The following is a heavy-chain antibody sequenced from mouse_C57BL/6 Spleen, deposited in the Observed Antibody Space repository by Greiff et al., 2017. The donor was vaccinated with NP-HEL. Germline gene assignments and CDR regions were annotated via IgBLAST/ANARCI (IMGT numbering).Heavy chain of an antibody. D-gene: IGHD1-1*01. J-gene: IGHJ4*01. CDR2: INPSNGGT. Sequence: VQLQQSGTELVKPGASVKLSCKASGYTFTSYWMHWVKQRPGQGLEWIGNINPSNGGTNYNEKFKSKATLTVDKSSSTAYMQLSSLTSEDSAVYYCARSSIYYYGSSYAMDYWGQGTSVTVSS. V-gene: IGHV1-53*01. CDR3: ARSSIYYYGSSYAMDY. CDR1: GYTFTSYW.